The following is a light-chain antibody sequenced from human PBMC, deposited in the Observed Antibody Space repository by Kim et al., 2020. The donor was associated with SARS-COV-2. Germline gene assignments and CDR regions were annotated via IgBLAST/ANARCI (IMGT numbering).Light chain of an antibody. Sequence: SSELTQDPAVSVALGQTVRITFQGDSLRSYYATWYQQKPGQAPIVVIYGKNNRPSGIPDRFSGSSSGNTASLTITGTQADDEADYYCNSRDSNDNVVFGGGTQLTVL. CDR2: GKN. CDR3: NSRDSNDNVV. CDR1: SLRSYY. J-gene: IGLJ2*01. V-gene: IGLV3-19*01.